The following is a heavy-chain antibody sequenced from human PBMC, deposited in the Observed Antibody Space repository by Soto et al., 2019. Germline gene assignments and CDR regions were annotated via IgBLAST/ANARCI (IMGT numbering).Heavy chain of an antibody. Sequence: QVQLQESGPGLVKPSETLSLTCTVSGGSISSYYWSWIRQPPGKGLEWIGYIYYSGSTNYNPSLKGRVTISVDTSKNQFSLKLSSVTAADTAVYYCARDQEGYFDYWGQGTLVTVSS. CDR2: IYYSGST. CDR3: ARDQEGYFDY. J-gene: IGHJ4*02. CDR1: GGSISSYY. V-gene: IGHV4-59*01.